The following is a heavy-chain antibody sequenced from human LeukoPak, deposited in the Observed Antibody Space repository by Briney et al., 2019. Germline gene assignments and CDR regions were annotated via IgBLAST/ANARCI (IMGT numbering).Heavy chain of an antibody. CDR1: GFTFSSYS. CDR2: ISSSSSYI. Sequence: PGGSLRLSCAASGFTFSSYSMNWVRQAPGKGLEWVSSISSSSSYIYYADSVKGRCTISRDNAKNSLYLQMNSLRAEDTAVYYCARERIIGYVLDAFDIWGQGTMVTVSS. V-gene: IGHV3-21*01. J-gene: IGHJ3*02. CDR3: ARERIIGYVLDAFDI. D-gene: IGHD5-12*01.